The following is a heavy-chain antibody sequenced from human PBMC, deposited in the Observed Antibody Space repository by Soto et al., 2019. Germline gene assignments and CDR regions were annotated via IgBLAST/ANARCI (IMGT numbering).Heavy chain of an antibody. Sequence: PGGSLRLSCGASGFIFSKYGMHWVRQAPGKGLEWVAVISYDGSNKYYADSVKGRFTISRDNAKNSLYLQMNSLRAEDTAVYYCARGLDSGSYADYYYYYGMDVWGQGTTVTVSS. CDR3: ARGLDSGSYADYYYYYGMDV. CDR1: GFIFSKYG. CDR2: ISYDGSNK. V-gene: IGHV3-30*03. J-gene: IGHJ6*02. D-gene: IGHD1-26*01.